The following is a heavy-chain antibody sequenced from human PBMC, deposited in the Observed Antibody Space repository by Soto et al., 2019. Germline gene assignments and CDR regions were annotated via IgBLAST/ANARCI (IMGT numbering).Heavy chain of an antibody. Sequence: SVKVSCKASGGTFSSYAISWVRQAPGQGLEWMGGIIPIIGTAKYAQKFQGRVTITRDKSASTAYMELSSPRSEDTAVYYCARVRGYCSGGSCSQETRYNWFDPWGQGTLVTVSS. J-gene: IGHJ5*02. CDR3: ARVRGYCSGGSCSQETRYNWFDP. D-gene: IGHD2-15*01. CDR2: IIPIIGTA. V-gene: IGHV1-69*05. CDR1: GGTFSSYA.